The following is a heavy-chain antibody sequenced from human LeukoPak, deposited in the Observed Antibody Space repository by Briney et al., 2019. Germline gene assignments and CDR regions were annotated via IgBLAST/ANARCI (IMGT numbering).Heavy chain of an antibody. V-gene: IGHV1-69*13. D-gene: IGHD3-22*01. Sequence: SVKVSCKASGGTFSSYANSWVRQAPGQGLEWMGGIIPIFGTANYAQKFQGRATITADESTSTAYMELSSLRSEDTAVYYCARFYYYDSSGPSWGQGTMVTVSS. J-gene: IGHJ3*01. CDR3: ARFYYYDSSGPS. CDR2: IIPIFGTA. CDR1: GGTFSSYA.